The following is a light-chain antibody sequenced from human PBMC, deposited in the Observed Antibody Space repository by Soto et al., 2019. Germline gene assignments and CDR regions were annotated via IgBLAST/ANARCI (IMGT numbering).Light chain of an antibody. CDR2: KAS. CDR3: QQYETYWT. Sequence: DIQMTQSPSTLSASVGDRVTITCRASQSISSWLAWYQQKPGKAPKLLIYKASSLESGVPSRFSGSGSGTEFTLTISSLQPDDFATYYCQQYETYWTFGQGPKVDIK. J-gene: IGKJ1*01. CDR1: QSISSW. V-gene: IGKV1-5*03.